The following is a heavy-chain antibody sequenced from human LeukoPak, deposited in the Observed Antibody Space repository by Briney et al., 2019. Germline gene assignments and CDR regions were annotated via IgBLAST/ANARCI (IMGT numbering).Heavy chain of an antibody. Sequence: PSETLSLTCTVSGGSINNYYWSWIRQPPGKGLEWIGYIHYSGSTDYNPSLKSRVTISVDTSKNEFSLKLSSVTAADTAVYYCARFFSAATWGYNWFDPWGQGTLVTVSS. CDR3: ARFFSAATWGYNWFDP. V-gene: IGHV4-59*01. CDR1: GGSINNYY. J-gene: IGHJ5*02. D-gene: IGHD2-15*01. CDR2: IHYSGST.